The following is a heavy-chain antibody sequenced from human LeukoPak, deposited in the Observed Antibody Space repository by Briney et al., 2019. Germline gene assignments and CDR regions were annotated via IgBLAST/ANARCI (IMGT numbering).Heavy chain of an antibody. D-gene: IGHD3-22*01. Sequence: QPGGSLRLSCAASGFTFSSYWMSWVRQAPGKGLEWVANIKQDGSEKYYVDSVKGRFTISRGNAKNSLYLQMNSLRAEDTAVYYCARDLNYYDSSGYFDYWGQGTLVTVSS. J-gene: IGHJ4*02. CDR1: GFTFSSYW. CDR2: IKQDGSEK. CDR3: ARDLNYYDSSGYFDY. V-gene: IGHV3-7*01.